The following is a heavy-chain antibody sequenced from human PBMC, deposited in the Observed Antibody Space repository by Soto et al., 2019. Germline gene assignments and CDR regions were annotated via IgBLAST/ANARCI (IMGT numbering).Heavy chain of an antibody. CDR3: ARVDTAMDP. D-gene: IGHD5-18*01. CDR2: INHSGGT. V-gene: IGHV4-34*01. J-gene: IGHJ5*02. Sequence: SETLSLTCAVYGGSFSGYYWSWIRQPPGKGLEWIGEINHSGGTNYNPSLKSRVTISVDTSKNQFSLKLSSVTAADTAVYYCARVDTAMDPLGQGTLVTVSS. CDR1: GGSFSGYY.